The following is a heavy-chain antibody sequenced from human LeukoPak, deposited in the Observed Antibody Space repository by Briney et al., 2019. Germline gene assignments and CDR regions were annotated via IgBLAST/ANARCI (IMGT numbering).Heavy chain of an antibody. CDR3: ARPRLVSGSYYGGYFDY. V-gene: IGHV5-51*01. J-gene: IGHJ4*02. CDR1: GYSFTSYW. Sequence: GESLKISCKGSGYSFTSYWIGWVRQMPGKGLEWMGIIYPGDSDTRYSPSFQGQVTIPADKSISTAYLQRSSLKASDTAMYYCARPRLVSGSYYGGYFDYWGQGTLVTVSS. D-gene: IGHD1-26*01. CDR2: IYPGDSDT.